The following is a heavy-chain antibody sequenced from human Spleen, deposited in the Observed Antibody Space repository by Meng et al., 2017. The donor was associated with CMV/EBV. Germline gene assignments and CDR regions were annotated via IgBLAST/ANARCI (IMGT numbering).Heavy chain of an antibody. Sequence: GGSLRLSCAASGFTFSSYSMNWVRQAPGKGLEWVSYISSSGSTIYYADSVKGRFTISRDNAKNSLYLQMNSLRAEDTAVYYCARAARYDFWSGYYRYYYGMDVWGQGTTVTVSS. D-gene: IGHD3-3*01. CDR2: ISSSGSTI. V-gene: IGHV3-48*04. J-gene: IGHJ6*02. CDR3: ARAARYDFWSGYYRYYYGMDV. CDR1: GFTFSSYS.